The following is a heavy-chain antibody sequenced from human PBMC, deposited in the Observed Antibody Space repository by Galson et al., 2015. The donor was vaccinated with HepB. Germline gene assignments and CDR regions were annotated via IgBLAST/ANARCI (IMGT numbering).Heavy chain of an antibody. Sequence: SETLSLTCTVSGGSISTYYWSWIRQPPGKGLEWIGYIYYSGNTNYNPSLKSRVTISIDTSKNQFSLKLSSVIAADTAVYYCARVGSGCFDYWGQGTLVTVSS. V-gene: IGHV4-59*01. CDR1: GGSISTYY. J-gene: IGHJ4*02. CDR2: IYYSGNT. CDR3: ARVGSGCFDY. D-gene: IGHD6-19*01.